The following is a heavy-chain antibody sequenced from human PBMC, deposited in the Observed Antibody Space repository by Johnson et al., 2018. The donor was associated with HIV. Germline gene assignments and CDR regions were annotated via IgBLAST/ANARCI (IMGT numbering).Heavy chain of an antibody. J-gene: IGHJ3*02. Sequence: QAQLVESGGGLVQPGRSLRLSCTASGFTFGDYAMSWFRQAPGKGLEWVAVISYDGSNKYYADSVKGRFTISRDNSKNTLYLQMNSLRAEDTAVYYCAMPYSSGWKPNDAFDIWGQGTMVTVSS. CDR1: GFTFGDYA. D-gene: IGHD6-19*01. CDR3: AMPYSSGWKPNDAFDI. V-gene: IGHV3-30*04. CDR2: ISYDGSNK.